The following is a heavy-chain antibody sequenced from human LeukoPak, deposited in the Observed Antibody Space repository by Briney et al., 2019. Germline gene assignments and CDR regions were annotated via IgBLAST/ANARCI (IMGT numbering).Heavy chain of an antibody. V-gene: IGHV1-24*01. Sequence: ASVKVSCKVSGYTLTELSMHWVRQAPGKGHEWMGGFDPEDGETIYAQKFQGRVTMTEDTSTDTAYMELSSLRSEDTAVYYCATVPYSSSSGAFDYWGQGTLVTVSS. CDR2: FDPEDGET. CDR3: ATVPYSSSSGAFDY. D-gene: IGHD6-6*01. J-gene: IGHJ4*02. CDR1: GYTLTELS.